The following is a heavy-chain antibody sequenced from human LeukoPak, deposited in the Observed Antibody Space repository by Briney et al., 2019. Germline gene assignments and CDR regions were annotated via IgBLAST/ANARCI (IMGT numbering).Heavy chain of an antibody. CDR2: IIPIFGTA. J-gene: IGHJ4*02. CDR1: GGTFSSYA. V-gene: IGHV1-69*13. CDR3: ARLKQWPEAYFDY. Sequence: SVKVSYKASGGTFSSYAISWVRQATGQGLEWMGGIIPIFGTANYAQKFQGRVTITADESTSTAYMELSSLRSEDTAVYYCARLKQWPEAYFDYWGQGTLVTVSS. D-gene: IGHD6-19*01.